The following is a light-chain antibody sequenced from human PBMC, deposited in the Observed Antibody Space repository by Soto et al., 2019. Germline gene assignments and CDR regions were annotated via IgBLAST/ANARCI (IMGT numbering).Light chain of an antibody. Sequence: DIQMTQSPSTLSASVGDRVAITCRASQSISQWVAWYQQKPGRAPELLIYDASKLKSGVPSRFSGSGSGTEFRLPITRPQPYGSAMYYCQPYNGLSWTFVRGTKV. J-gene: IGKJ1*01. CDR1: QSISQW. V-gene: IGKV1-5*01. CDR3: QPYNGLSWT. CDR2: DAS.